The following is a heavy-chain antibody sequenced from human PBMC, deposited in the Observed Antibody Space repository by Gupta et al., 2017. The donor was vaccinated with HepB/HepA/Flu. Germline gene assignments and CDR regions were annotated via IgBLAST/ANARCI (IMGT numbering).Heavy chain of an antibody. CDR2: IYYSGST. D-gene: IGHD6-25*01. CDR1: GGSISSSSYY. V-gene: IGHV4-39*01. Sequence: QLQLQESGPGLVKPSETLSLTCTVSGGSISSSSYYWGWIRQPPGKGLEWIGSIYYSGSTYYNPSLKSRVTISVDTSKNQFSLKLSSVTAADTAVYYCSRHETTPSSGFDYWGQGTLVTVSS. J-gene: IGHJ4*02. CDR3: SRHETTPSSGFDY.